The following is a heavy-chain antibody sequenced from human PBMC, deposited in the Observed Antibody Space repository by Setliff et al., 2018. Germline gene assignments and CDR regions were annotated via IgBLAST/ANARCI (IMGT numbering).Heavy chain of an antibody. CDR2: ITHSGWDT. CDR3: VKGSSDSRPYYFDY. V-gene: IGHV3-23*01. J-gene: IGHJ4*02. CDR1: GFTFWSYA. D-gene: IGHD2-2*01. Sequence: GGSLRLSCAASGFTFWSYAMSWVRQAPGKGLEWISAITHSGWDTYHADSVKGRFTISRANSQNTLFLQMNSLRVEDTAVYFCVKGSSDSRPYYFDYWGQGMLVTVS.